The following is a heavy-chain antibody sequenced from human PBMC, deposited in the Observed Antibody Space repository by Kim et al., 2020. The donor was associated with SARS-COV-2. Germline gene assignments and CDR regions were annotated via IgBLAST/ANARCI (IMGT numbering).Heavy chain of an antibody. D-gene: IGHD3-10*01. V-gene: IGHV3-30*04. CDR2: ISYDGSVL. CDR1: GFTFSSHG. Sequence: GGSLRLSCAASGFTFSSHGLHWVRQAPGKGLVWVAHISYDGSVLSYPDSVKGRFIISRDNAKNTLYLQMNSLRPEDTAVYYCMAEIGSRSFDHWGQGTLVSASS. J-gene: IGHJ4*02. CDR3: MAEIGSRSFDH.